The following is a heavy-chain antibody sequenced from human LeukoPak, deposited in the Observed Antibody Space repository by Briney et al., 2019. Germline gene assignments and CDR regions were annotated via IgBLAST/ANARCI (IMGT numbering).Heavy chain of an antibody. Sequence: PGGSLRLSCAASGFTFSSYAMSWVRQAPGKGLEWVSVISGSSGTTSYADSVKGRFTISRDNSKNTLYLQMNSLRVDDTAVYYCAKSTRSSSWYFFGYWGQGTLVTVSS. D-gene: IGHD6-13*01. CDR2: ISGSSGTT. CDR3: AKSTRSSSWYFFGY. J-gene: IGHJ4*02. CDR1: GFTFSSYA. V-gene: IGHV3-23*01.